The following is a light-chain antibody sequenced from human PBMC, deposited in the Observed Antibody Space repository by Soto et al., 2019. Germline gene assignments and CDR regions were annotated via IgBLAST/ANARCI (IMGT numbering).Light chain of an antibody. CDR1: QSLVHSDGNSY. J-gene: IGKJ2*01. CDR3: KQATHPYT. CDR2: MIS. V-gene: IGKV2-24*01. Sequence: DFVMTQTPLSSPVTLGQPASISCRPSQSLVHSDGNSYLSWLHQRPGQPPRLLIYMISNLFSGVPDRFSGRWAGTDFTLKSSRVEPEDVGVYYCKQATHPYTFVKGNKLEIK.